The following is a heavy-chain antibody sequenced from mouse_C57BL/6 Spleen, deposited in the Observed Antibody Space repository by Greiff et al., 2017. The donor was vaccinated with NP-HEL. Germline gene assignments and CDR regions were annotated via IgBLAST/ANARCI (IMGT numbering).Heavy chain of an antibody. CDR3: ARRTVVAYYYAMDY. V-gene: IGHV2-2*01. CDR1: GFSLTSYG. D-gene: IGHD1-1*01. Sequence: VKVVESGPGLVQPSQSLSITCTVSGFSLTSYGVHWVRQSPGKGLEWLGVIWSGGSTDYNAAFISRLSISKDNSKSQVFFKMNSLQADDTAIYYCARRTVVAYYYAMDYWGQGTSVTVSS. J-gene: IGHJ4*01. CDR2: IWSGGST.